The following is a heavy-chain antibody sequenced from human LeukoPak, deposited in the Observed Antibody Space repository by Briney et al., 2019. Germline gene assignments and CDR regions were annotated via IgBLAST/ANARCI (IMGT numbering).Heavy chain of an antibody. V-gene: IGHV3-23*01. J-gene: IGHJ4*02. D-gene: IGHD3-22*01. CDR2: ISGSGRST. CDR1: GFTFSSYG. Sequence: GGSLRLSCVASGFTFSSYGVSWVRQAKGKGLEWVSVISGSGRSTDYADSGKGRFTISRDNSKDTVYLQMNSLRAEDTAVYYCAKGGSYYYDSSGYYGYWGQGTLVTVSS. CDR3: AKGGSYYYDSSGYYGY.